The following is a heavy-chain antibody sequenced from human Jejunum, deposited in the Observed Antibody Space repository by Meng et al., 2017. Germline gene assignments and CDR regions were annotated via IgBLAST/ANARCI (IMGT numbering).Heavy chain of an antibody. V-gene: IGHV1-69*01. J-gene: IGHJ4*02. CDR1: GGTFSSDA. D-gene: IGHD2-15*01. Sequence: QVRVVQSGAGVKKPGSSVKVSCKASGGTFSSDAMSWVRQAPGQGLEWMGGIIPIFGPTNYAQKFQGRVTITADESTSTAYMELSGLRSEDTALYYCARGAVVATTYYFDYWGQGSLVTVSS. CDR3: ARGAVVATTYYFDY. CDR2: IIPIFGPT.